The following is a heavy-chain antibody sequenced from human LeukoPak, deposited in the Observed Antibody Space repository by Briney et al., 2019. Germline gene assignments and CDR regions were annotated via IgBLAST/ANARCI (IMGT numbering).Heavy chain of an antibody. D-gene: IGHD2-15*01. CDR3: ARHLVVGDTAFDS. CDR1: GGSISRYY. Sequence: PSETLSLTCTVSGGSISRYYWSCIRQPPGEGLEWIGYIYSSGSTNYNPSLKSRVTISVDTSKNQFSLQLNSVTATDTAVYYCARHLVVGDTAFDSWGQGTLVTVSS. CDR2: IYSSGST. J-gene: IGHJ4*02. V-gene: IGHV4-59*08.